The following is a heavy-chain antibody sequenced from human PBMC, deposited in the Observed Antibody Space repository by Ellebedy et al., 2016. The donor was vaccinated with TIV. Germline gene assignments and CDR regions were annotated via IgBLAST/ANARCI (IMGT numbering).Heavy chain of an antibody. CDR3: ATDIVVVPAAFYPPVWRSAGMDV. CDR2: ISSSSSYI. J-gene: IGHJ6*02. CDR1: GFTFSSYS. V-gene: IGHV3-21*01. D-gene: IGHD2-2*01. Sequence: GESLKISXAASGFTFSSYSMNWVRQAPGKGLEWVSSISSSSSYIYYADSVKGRFTISRDNAKNSLYLQMNSLRAEDTAVYYCATDIVVVPAAFYPPVWRSAGMDVWGQGTTVTVSS.